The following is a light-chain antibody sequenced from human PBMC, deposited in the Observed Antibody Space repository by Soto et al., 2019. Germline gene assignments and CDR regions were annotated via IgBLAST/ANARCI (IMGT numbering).Light chain of an antibody. CDR3: QQYNNWPPWT. V-gene: IGKV3-15*01. CDR2: GAS. CDR1: QSVSSN. Sequence: EVVMTQSPATLSVSPGERATLSCRASQSVSSNLAWFQQKPGQAPRLLIYGASTRATAIPARFSGRGSGTDFTLTISSLQSEDFAVYYCQQYNNWPPWTFGHGTKVDIK. J-gene: IGKJ1*01.